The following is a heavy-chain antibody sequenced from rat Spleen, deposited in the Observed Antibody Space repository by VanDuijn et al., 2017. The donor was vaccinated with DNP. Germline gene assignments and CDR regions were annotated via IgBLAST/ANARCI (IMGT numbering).Heavy chain of an antibody. Sequence: EVQLQESGPGLVKPSQSLPLTCSVTGYSITRTYWGWIRKLPGNKMEWVGHIRYSGSTSYNPSLKSRISITRDTSKNQFFLQLNSVTTEDTATYYCASYYYDGYYAMDAWGQGTSVTVSS. CDR3: ASYYYDGYYAMDA. CDR2: IRYSGST. V-gene: IGHV3-1*01. D-gene: IGHD1-12*02. J-gene: IGHJ4*01. CDR1: GYSITRTY.